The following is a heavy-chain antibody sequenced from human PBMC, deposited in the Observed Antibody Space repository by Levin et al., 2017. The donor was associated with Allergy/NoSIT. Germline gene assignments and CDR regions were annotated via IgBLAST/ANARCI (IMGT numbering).Heavy chain of an antibody. CDR2: VSNDGSKK. Sequence: QAGGSLRLSCSASGFTFSNYGMHWVRQAPGKGLEWVALVSNDGSKKYYADSVKGRFTISRENSKDTLYLEMNSLTPAATAAYYCAREGCITIFWVVFGDHCFFDYWGQGTLVTVSS. J-gene: IGHJ4*02. D-gene: IGHD3-3*01. CDR1: GFTFSNYG. V-gene: IGHV3-30*03. CDR3: AREGCITIFWVVFGDHCFFDY.